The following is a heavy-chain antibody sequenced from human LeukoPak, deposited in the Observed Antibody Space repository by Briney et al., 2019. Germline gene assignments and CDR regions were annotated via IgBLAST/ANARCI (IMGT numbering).Heavy chain of an antibody. J-gene: IGHJ5*02. CDR3: ARQYSSNWYDDRGWFDP. CDR1: GYSISSDYY. Sequence: SETLSLTCTVSGYSISSDYYWGWIRQPPGKGLEWIGSIYHSGSTYYNPSLKSRVTISVDTSKNQFSLKLSSVTAADTAVYFCARQYSSNWYDDRGWFDPWGQGTLVTVSS. D-gene: IGHD6-13*01. CDR2: IYHSGST. V-gene: IGHV4-38-2*02.